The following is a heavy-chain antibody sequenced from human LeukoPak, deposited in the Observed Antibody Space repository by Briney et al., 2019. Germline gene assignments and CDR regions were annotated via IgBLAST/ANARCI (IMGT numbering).Heavy chain of an antibody. CDR1: GASISSGDYH. CDR2: IYSSGST. V-gene: IGHV4-30-4*08. D-gene: IGHD1-26*01. J-gene: IGHJ5*02. Sequence: PSQTLSLICTVSGASISSGDYHWTWIRQPPGKGLEWIGYIYSSGSTYYNPPLKSRVSISVDTSKNHFSLQLTSVTAADTAVYYCTTRFSGRPFDPWGQGTLVTVSS. CDR3: TTRFSGRPFDP.